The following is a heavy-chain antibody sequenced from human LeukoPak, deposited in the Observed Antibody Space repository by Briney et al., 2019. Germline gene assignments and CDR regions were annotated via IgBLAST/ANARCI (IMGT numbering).Heavy chain of an antibody. CDR3: ARGFCSSTNCYQGPFDF. Sequence: GGSLRLSCAASGFTFSSAWMTWVRQAPGKGLEWVGRIKNKTNGGTTDYAAPVKGRFIISRDDSKNTLYLQMNSLRTEDTAVYYCARGFCSSTNCYQGPFDFWGQGTLVTVSS. CDR2: IKNKTNGGTT. CDR1: GFTFSSAW. D-gene: IGHD2-2*01. V-gene: IGHV3-15*01. J-gene: IGHJ4*02.